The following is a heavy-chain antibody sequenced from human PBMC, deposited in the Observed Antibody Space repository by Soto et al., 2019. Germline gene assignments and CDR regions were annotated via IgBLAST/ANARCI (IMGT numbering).Heavy chain of an antibody. V-gene: IGHV4-4*02. CDR3: ARSVDP. Sequence: SETLSLTCAVSGGSISTSNWWSWVRQPPGKGLEWIGEVYRTGSTTYNPSLESRLTISVDKSKNQFSLKLSSVTAADTAVYYCARSVDPWGQGTLVTVSS. J-gene: IGHJ5*02. CDR2: VYRTGST. CDR1: GGSISTSNW.